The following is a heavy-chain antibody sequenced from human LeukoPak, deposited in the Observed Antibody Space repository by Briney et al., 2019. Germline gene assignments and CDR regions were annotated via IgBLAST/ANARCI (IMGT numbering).Heavy chain of an antibody. D-gene: IGHD2-2*01. J-gene: IGHJ6*02. V-gene: IGHV1-46*01. CDR3: ASSYCSSTSCHDYYYYGMDV. Sequence: ASVKVSCKASGYTFTSYYMHWVRQAPGQGLEWMGVINPSGGSTSYAQKFQGRVTMTRDTSTRTVYMELSSLRSEDTAVYYCASSYCSSTSCHDYYYYGMDVWGQGTTVTVSS. CDR1: GYTFTSYY. CDR2: INPSGGST.